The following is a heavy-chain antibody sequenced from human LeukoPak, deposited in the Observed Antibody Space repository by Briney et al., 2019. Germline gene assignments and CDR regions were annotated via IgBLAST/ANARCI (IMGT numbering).Heavy chain of an antibody. D-gene: IGHD1-26*01. Sequence: GRSLRLSCAASGFTFSSYAMSWVRQAPGKGLEWVSAISGSGGSTYYADSVKGRFTISRDNSKNTLYLQMNSLRAEDTAVYYCAKCAGSWPNYYYGMDAWGQGTTVTVSS. CDR1: GFTFSSYA. CDR3: AKCAGSWPNYYYGMDA. CDR2: ISGSGGST. J-gene: IGHJ6*02. V-gene: IGHV3-23*01.